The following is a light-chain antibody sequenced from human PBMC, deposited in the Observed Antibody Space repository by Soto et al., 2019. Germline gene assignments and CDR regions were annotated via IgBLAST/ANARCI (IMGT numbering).Light chain of an antibody. J-gene: IGLJ1*01. V-gene: IGLV2-14*01. Sequence: QSALTQPASVSGSPGQSITISCTGTSSDVGGYNFVSWYQQHPDKAPKLMIYDVTNRPSGVSNRFSGSKSGNTASLTISGLQAEDVADYYCSSYTSISTYVFGTGPMLTVL. CDR3: SSYTSISTYV. CDR2: DVT. CDR1: SSDVGGYNF.